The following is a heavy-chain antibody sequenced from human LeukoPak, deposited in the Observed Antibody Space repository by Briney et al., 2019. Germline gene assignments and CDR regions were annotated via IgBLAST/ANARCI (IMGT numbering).Heavy chain of an antibody. CDR1: EYTLTNYY. J-gene: IGHJ4*02. CDR3: ARHEESGPVPFDY. V-gene: IGHV1-46*01. Sequence: ASVKFSCKASEYTLTNYYMHWVRQAPGQGLEWVGIINPSGDSTTYAQKFQGRVTMTRDTSTSTVYMELSSVRSEDTAVYYCARHEESGPVPFDYWGQGTLVTVSS. D-gene: IGHD5-12*01. CDR2: INPSGDST.